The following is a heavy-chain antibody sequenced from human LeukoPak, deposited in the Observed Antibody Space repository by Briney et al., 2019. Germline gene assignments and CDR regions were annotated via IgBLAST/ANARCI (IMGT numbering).Heavy chain of an antibody. D-gene: IGHD2-21*02. CDR1: GGSISSSSYY. Sequence: SETLSLTCTVSGGSISSSSYYRGWIRQPPGKGLEWIGSIYYSGSTYYNPSLKSRVTISVDTSKNQFSLKLSSVTAADTAVYYCARGDSQYYGMNVWGQGTTVTVSS. J-gene: IGHJ6*02. V-gene: IGHV4-39*01. CDR3: ARGDSQYYGMNV. CDR2: IYYSGST.